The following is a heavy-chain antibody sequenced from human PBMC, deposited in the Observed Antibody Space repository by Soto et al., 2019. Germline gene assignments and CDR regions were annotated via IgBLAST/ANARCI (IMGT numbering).Heavy chain of an antibody. Sequence: QITLKESGPTLVKPTQTLTLTCTFSGFSLSTSGVGVGWIRQPPGKALEWLALIYWNDDKRYRPSLKSRLTTTKDASKNHVVLTMTNIDPEYTATYCCPHSRVYRSSTAYYYYGMDVWGQGTTVTVSS. V-gene: IGHV2-5*01. D-gene: IGHD6-6*01. CDR2: IYWNDDK. CDR1: GFSLSTSGVG. CDR3: PHSRVYRSSTAYYYYGMDV. J-gene: IGHJ6*02.